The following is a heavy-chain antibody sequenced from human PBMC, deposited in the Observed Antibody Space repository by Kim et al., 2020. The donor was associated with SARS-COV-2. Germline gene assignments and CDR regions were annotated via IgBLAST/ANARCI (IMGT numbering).Heavy chain of an antibody. J-gene: IGHJ4*02. D-gene: IGHD3-22*01. V-gene: IGHV3-66*01. Sequence: GGSLRLSCAASGFTVSSNYMSWVRQAPGNGLEWVSVIYSGGRTYYADSVKGRFTISRDNSKNTLYLQMNSLRAEDTAVYYCARDSRSYCGGDCYLNQYYYDSSGYTFDYWGQGTLVTVSS. CDR3: ARDSRSYCGGDCYLNQYYYDSSGYTFDY. CDR2: IYSGGRT. CDR1: GFTVSSNY.